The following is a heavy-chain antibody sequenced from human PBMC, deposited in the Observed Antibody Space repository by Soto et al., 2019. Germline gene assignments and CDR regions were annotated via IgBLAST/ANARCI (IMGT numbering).Heavy chain of an antibody. CDR1: GGTFSTYA. CDR2: IIPLFGTA. CDR3: ARPKGTYSSGYYYFDF. V-gene: IGHV1-69*01. Sequence: QVQLEQSGAEVKQPGSSVKVSCKTSGGTFSTYAINWVRQAPGQGLEWMGAIIPLFGTADYSQKFQGRVTITADESTSTAYMELRSLRSDDPAVYFCARPKGTYSSGYYYFDFWGQGTLVTVSS. D-gene: IGHD6-19*01. J-gene: IGHJ4*02.